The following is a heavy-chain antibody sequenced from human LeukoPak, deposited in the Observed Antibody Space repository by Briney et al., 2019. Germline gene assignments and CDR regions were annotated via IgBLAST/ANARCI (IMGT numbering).Heavy chain of an antibody. CDR2: ISAYNGNT. CDR3: ARGGARGYSYGYEIY. D-gene: IGHD5-18*01. V-gene: IGHV1-18*01. Sequence: ASVKVSCTASGYTFTSYGISWVRQAPGQGLEWMGWISAYNGNTNYAQKLQGRVAMTTDTSTSTAYMELRSLRSDDTAVYYCARGGARGYSYGYEIYWGQGTLVTVSS. J-gene: IGHJ4*02. CDR1: GYTFTSYG.